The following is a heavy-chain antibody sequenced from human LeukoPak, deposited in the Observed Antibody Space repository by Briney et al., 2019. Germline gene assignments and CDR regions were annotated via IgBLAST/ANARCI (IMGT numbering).Heavy chain of an antibody. V-gene: IGHV4-31*03. Sequence: SQTLSLTCTVSGGSISIGGYYWSWVRQHPGKGLGWIGYIYYSVSTFYNPSLKSRVTISVDTSKNQFSLKLSSVTAADTAVYYCARVKECSTTSCYGPHFDYWGQGTLVTVSS. D-gene: IGHD2-2*01. CDR3: ARVKECSTTSCYGPHFDY. CDR1: GGSISIGGYY. CDR2: IYYSVST. J-gene: IGHJ4*02.